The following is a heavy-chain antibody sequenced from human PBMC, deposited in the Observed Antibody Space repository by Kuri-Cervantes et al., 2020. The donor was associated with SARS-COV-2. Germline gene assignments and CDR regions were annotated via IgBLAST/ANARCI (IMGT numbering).Heavy chain of an antibody. J-gene: IGHJ4*02. CDR2: ISGSGGST. Sequence: GESLKISCAASGFTFSSYAMSWVRQAPGKGLEWVSDISGSGGSTYYADSVKGRFTISRDNSKNTLYLQMNSLRAEDTAVYYCARAYDFWSGYYPHWGQGTLVTVSS. CDR3: ARAYDFWSGYYPH. V-gene: IGHV3-23*01. D-gene: IGHD3-3*01. CDR1: GFTFSSYA.